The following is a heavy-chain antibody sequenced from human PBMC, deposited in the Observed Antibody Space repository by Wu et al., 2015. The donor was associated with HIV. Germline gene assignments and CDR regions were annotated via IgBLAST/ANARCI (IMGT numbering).Heavy chain of an antibody. Sequence: QVQLVQSGAEVKKPGASVKVSCQASGYSFNDYHIHWLRQAPGQGLEWMGWINPNTGGTDYAQKFQGRVTMTRDTSITTAYMELRRPDQRRAHLPGCPTVLRTLLPQQRGDRALLQEHLWG. V-gene: IGHV1-2*02. CDR1: GYSFNDYH. D-gene: IGHD2-21*02. CDR2: INPNTGGT. J-gene: IGHJ2*01. CDR3: PTVLRTLLPQQRGDRALLQEHL.